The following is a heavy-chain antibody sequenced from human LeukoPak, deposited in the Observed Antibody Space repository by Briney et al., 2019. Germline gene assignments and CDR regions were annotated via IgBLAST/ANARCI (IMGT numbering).Heavy chain of an antibody. CDR3: ARDLRHCSSTSCYPNWFDP. J-gene: IGHJ5*02. V-gene: IGHV4-39*07. CDR2: IYYSGST. D-gene: IGHD2-2*01. Sequence: SETLSLTCTVSGGSNSSSSYYWGWIRQPPGKGLEWIGGIYYSGSTYYNPSLKSRVTISVDTSKNQFSLKLSSVTAADTAVYYCARDLRHCSSTSCYPNWFDPWGQGTLVTVSS. CDR1: GGSNSSSSYY.